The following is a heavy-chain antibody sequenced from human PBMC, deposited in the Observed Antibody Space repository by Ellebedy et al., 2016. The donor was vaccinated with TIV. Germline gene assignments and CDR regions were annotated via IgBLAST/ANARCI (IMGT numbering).Heavy chain of an antibody. V-gene: IGHV1-69*04. Sequence: AASVKVSCKASGGTFSNYAINWVRQAPGQGLEWMGRIIPILGITNYARKLQGRVTITADRSTSTAYMELSSLTSEDTAVCWCAISTYYYDSSDDYRHYYYGMDVWGQGTAVTVSS. D-gene: IGHD3-22*01. J-gene: IGHJ6*02. CDR2: IIPILGIT. CDR1: GGTFSNYA. CDR3: AISTYYYDSSDDYRHYYYGMDV.